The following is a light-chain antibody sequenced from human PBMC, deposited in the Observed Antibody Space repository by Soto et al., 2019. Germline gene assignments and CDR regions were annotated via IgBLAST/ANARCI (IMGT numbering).Light chain of an antibody. CDR1: DNIVHW. CDR3: QHYNSFSRT. CDR2: KAA. V-gene: IGKV1-5*03. J-gene: IGKJ1*01. Sequence: DIQMTQSPSTLSASVGDRIAITCRASDNIVHWVAWYQQKPGKAPKLLIYKAANLADEVPSRFAGSGSGTDFTLTITRLQPDDFATYSCQHYNSFSRTFGQGTKVEV.